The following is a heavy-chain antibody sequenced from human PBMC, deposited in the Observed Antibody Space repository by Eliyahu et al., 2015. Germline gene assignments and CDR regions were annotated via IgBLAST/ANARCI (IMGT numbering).Heavy chain of an antibody. Sequence: QVQLQESGPGLVKPSQTLSLTCTVSGXSISSDAYXWSWIRQHPGKGLEWIGYIHHSGSTHYNESLRSRLSISIDTSKNQFSLRLTSVTAADTAVYYCARERRHGYGAHGFDYWGQGTLVTVSS. CDR1: GXSISSDAYX. CDR3: ARERRHGYGAHGFDY. CDR2: IHHSGST. V-gene: IGHV4-31*03. D-gene: IGHD4-17*01. J-gene: IGHJ4*02.